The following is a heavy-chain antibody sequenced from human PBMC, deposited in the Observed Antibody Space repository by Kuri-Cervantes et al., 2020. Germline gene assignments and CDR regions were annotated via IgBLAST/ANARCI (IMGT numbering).Heavy chain of an antibody. J-gene: IGHJ6*04. Sequence: GESLKISCAASGFTFTSYAMHWVRQAPGKGLEWVAVISSDGNNKYYADSVKGRFTISRDNSKNTLYLQMNSLRAEDTAVYYCASTLGSGGEAMDVWGKGTTVTVSS. V-gene: IGHV3-30-3*01. D-gene: IGHD2-21*01. CDR2: ISSDGNNK. CDR3: ASTLGSGGEAMDV. CDR1: GFTFTSYA.